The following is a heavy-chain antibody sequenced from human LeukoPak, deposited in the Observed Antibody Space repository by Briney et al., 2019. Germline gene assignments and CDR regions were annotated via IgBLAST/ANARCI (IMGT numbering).Heavy chain of an antibody. J-gene: IGHJ4*02. D-gene: IGHD5-12*01. Sequence: GGSLRLSCAASGFIFSSYRMSWVRQAPGKGLEWVASVKQDGSEKYYMDSVKGRFTISRDSAENSLYLQMNNLRAEDTAVYYCARCRRASPHQEDFDFRGQGTLVTVSS. CDR1: GFIFSSYR. V-gene: IGHV3-7*04. CDR2: VKQDGSEK. CDR3: ARCRRASPHQEDFDF.